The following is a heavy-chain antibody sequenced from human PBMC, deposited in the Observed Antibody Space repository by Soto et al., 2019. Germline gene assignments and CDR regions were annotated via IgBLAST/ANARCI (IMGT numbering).Heavy chain of an antibody. J-gene: IGHJ6*03. CDR1: GFTFSSYW. CDR2: INSDGSST. D-gene: IGHD3-3*01. Sequence: SGGSLRLSCAASGFTFSSYWMHWVRQAPGKGLVWVSRINSDGSSTSYADSVKGRFTISRDNAKNTLYLQMNSLRAEDTAVYYCARGKAYDFWSGYYKADYYYYMXVWGKGTTVTVSS. V-gene: IGHV3-74*01. CDR3: ARGKAYDFWSGYYKADYYYYMXV.